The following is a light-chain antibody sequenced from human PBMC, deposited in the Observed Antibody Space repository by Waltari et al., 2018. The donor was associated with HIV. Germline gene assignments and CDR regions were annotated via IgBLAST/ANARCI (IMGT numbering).Light chain of an antibody. J-gene: IGLJ2*01. Sequence: QSVLTQPPSASGTPGQRVTISCSGSSSNIGSNTVNWYQQLPGTAPKHLIYSNNQRPSGVPDRFSGSKSGTSASLAISGLQSEDEADYYCAAWDDSLNGLLFGGGTKLTV. CDR3: AAWDDSLNGLL. CDR1: SSNIGSNT. V-gene: IGLV1-44*01. CDR2: SNN.